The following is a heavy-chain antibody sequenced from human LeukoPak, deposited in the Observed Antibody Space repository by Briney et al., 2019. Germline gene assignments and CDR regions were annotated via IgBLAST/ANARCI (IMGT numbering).Heavy chain of an antibody. V-gene: IGHV1-18*01. CDR1: GYTFNSYG. D-gene: IGHD1-26*01. CDR3: AREYSGSNWCFDP. Sequence: ASVKVSCKASGYTFNSYGISWVRQAPGQGLEWMGWMSADNGNTNYAQKLQGRVTMTTDTSTSTAYMELRSLRSDDTAVYYCAREYSGSNWCFDPWGQGTLVTVSS. J-gene: IGHJ5*02. CDR2: MSADNGNT.